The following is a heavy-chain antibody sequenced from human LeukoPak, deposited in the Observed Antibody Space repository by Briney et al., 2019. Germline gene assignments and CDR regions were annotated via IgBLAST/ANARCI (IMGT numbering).Heavy chain of an antibody. D-gene: IGHD4-11*01. J-gene: IGHJ5*02. CDR1: GGSFSGYY. CDR2: INHSGST. Sequence: PSETLSLTCAVYGGSFSGYYWSWIRQPPGKGLEWIGEINHSGSTNYNPSLKSRVTISVDSSKNQFALKLSSVTAADTAVYYCARGADYPPRYNWFDPWGQGTLVTVSS. CDR3: ARGADYPPRYNWFDP. V-gene: IGHV4-34*01.